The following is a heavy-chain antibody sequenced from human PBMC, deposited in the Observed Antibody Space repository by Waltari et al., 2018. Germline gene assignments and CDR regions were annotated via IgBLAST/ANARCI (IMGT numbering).Heavy chain of an antibody. Sequence: QVQLVESGGGVVQPGGSLRLSCAASGFTFSSYGMHWVREAPGKGLGWVAFILSDGSNKVYAASVKGRFTISRDNSKNTLYLQVNSLRAENTAVYYCAKDRRIVGVPGGGFDPWGQGTLVTVSS. V-gene: IGHV3-30*02. CDR2: ILSDGSNK. J-gene: IGHJ5*02. D-gene: IGHD1-26*01. CDR3: AKDRRIVGVPGGGFDP. CDR1: GFTFSSYG.